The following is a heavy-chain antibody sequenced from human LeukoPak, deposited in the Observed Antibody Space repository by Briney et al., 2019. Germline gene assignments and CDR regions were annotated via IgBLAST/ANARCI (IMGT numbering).Heavy chain of an antibody. CDR3: VGNGYYSLDN. J-gene: IGHJ4*02. D-gene: IGHD2-15*01. Sequence: SETLSLTCTVSGGSISSSSYYWGWIRQPPGKGLEWIGSIYYSGSTYYNPSLKSRVTISVDTSKNQFSLKLSSVTAADTAAYYCVGNGYYSLDNWGQGTLVTVSS. CDR2: IYYSGST. V-gene: IGHV4-39*07. CDR1: GGSISSSSYY.